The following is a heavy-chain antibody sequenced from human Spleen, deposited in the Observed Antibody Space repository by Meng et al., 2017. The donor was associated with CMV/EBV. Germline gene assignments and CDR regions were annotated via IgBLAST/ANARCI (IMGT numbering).Heavy chain of an antibody. J-gene: IGHJ1*01. V-gene: IGHV3-30*02. CDR1: GFTFGDHP. CDR3: AKDQAFSCSSTSCYSFQH. CDR2: IRYDGSNK. Sequence: GESLKISCRASGFTFGDHPMSWVRQAPGKGLEWVAFIRYDGSNKYYADSVKGRFTISRDNSKNTLYLQMNSLRAEDTAVYYCAKDQAFSCSSTSCYSFQHWGQGTLVTVSS. D-gene: IGHD2-2*02.